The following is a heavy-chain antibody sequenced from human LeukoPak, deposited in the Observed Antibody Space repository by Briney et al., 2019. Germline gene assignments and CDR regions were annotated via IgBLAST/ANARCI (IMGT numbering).Heavy chain of an antibody. D-gene: IGHD3-10*01. V-gene: IGHV4-30-4*07. CDR1: GGSISSGGYS. CDR3: ARVIVSWFGVDY. CDR2: IYYSGST. J-gene: IGHJ4*02. Sequence: TLSLTCTVSGGSISSGGYSWSWIRQPPGKGLEWIGYIYYSGSTYYNPSLKSRVTISVDTSKNQFSLKLSSVTAADTAVYYCARVIVSWFGVDYWGQGTLVTVSS.